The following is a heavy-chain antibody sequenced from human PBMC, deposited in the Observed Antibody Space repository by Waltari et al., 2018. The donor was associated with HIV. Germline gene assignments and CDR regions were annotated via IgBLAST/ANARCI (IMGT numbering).Heavy chain of an antibody. D-gene: IGHD3-22*01. V-gene: IGHV4-59*01. J-gene: IGHJ4*02. CDR3: ARALPYDSSGYSFDY. Sequence: QVQLQESGPGLVKPSETLSLTCTVSGGSISSYYWSWIRQPPGKGLEWIGYIYYSGSTNYNPSLKSRVTISVDTSKNQFSLKRSSVTAADTAVYYCARALPYDSSGYSFDYWGQGTLVTVSS. CDR2: IYYSGST. CDR1: GGSISSYY.